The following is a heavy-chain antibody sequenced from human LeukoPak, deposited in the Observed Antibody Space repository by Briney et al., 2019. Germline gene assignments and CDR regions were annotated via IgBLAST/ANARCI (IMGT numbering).Heavy chain of an antibody. J-gene: IGHJ1*01. D-gene: IGHD2-2*01. CDR2: INSDVSST. V-gene: IGHV3-74*01. CDR3: ARRYCSSTSCPFQH. CDR1: GFTFSSYS. Sequence: GGSLRLSCAASGFTFSSYSMHWVRQAPGKGRVWVSRINSDVSSTTYADSVKGRFTISRVNAKNTLYLQMNSLRAEDTAVYYCARRYCSSTSCPFQHWGQGTLVTVSS.